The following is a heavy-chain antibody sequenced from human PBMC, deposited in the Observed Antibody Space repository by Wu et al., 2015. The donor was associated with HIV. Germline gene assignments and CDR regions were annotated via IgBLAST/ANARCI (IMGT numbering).Heavy chain of an antibody. CDR1: GYNFIEYF. V-gene: IGHV1-2*02. J-gene: IGHJ2*01. CDR2: IRPDIGEV. D-gene: IGHD3-3*01. CDR3: ARYYGTWYFDV. Sequence: QVQLVQSGAEVKKPGASVKVSCKTSGYNFIEYFVHWVRQAPGQGLEWMGWIRPDIGEVEYAQRFQGRVTMTRDTSMSTAYLELRSLRSDDSAVYYCARYYGTWYFDVWAVAPWSLCPQ.